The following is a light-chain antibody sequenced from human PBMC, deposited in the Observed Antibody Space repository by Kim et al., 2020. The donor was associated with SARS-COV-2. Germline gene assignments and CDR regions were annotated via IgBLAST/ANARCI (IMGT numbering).Light chain of an antibody. Sequence: GQSVTISCTGTSSDVGSYNYVSWYQHHPGKAPKLMIYEVTKQPSGVPDRFSCSKSGNTASLTVSGLQAEDEADYYCGSYVGNNNFVFGTGTKVTVL. CDR1: SSDVGSYNY. J-gene: IGLJ1*01. V-gene: IGLV2-8*01. CDR2: EVT. CDR3: GSYVGNNNFV.